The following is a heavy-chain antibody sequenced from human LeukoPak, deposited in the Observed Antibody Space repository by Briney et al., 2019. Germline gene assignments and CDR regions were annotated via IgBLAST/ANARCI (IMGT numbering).Heavy chain of an antibody. D-gene: IGHD5-12*01. Sequence: GESLKISCKGSGYSFSTSWIGWVRQMPGKGLEWMGIIYPGDSDTRYTPSFQGQVTISADKSISTAYLQWSSLKASDTAMYYCARLPWMDIVATIPEFPYGMDVWGQGTTVTVSS. J-gene: IGHJ6*02. CDR2: IYPGDSDT. V-gene: IGHV5-51*01. CDR3: ARLPWMDIVATIPEFPYGMDV. CDR1: GYSFSTSW.